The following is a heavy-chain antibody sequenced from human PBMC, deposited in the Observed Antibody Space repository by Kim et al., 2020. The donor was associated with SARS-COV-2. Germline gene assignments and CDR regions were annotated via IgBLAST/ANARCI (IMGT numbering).Heavy chain of an antibody. CDR3: ARVPIVVVAATPRYFDY. Sequence: LKSRVTISVDTSKNHFSLKLSAVTAADTAVYYCARVPIVVVAATPRYFDYWGQGTLVTVSS. V-gene: IGHV4-39*02. J-gene: IGHJ4*02. D-gene: IGHD2-15*01.